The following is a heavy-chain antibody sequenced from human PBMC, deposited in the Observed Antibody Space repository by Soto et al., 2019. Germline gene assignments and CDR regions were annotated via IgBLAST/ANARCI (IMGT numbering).Heavy chain of an antibody. CDR3: AARGSMVTMVRGVP. Sequence: SETLSLTCTVSGGSISSSSYYWGWIRQPPGKGLEWIGSIYYSGSTYYNPSLKSRVTISVDTSKNQFSLKLSSVTAADTAVYYCAARGSMVTMVRGVPWGQGTLVTVSS. J-gene: IGHJ5*02. D-gene: IGHD3-10*01. V-gene: IGHV4-39*01. CDR2: IYYSGST. CDR1: GGSISSSSYY.